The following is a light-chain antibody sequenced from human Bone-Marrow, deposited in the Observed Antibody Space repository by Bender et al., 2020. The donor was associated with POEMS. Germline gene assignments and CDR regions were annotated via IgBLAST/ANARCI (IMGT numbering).Light chain of an antibody. CDR3: CSYAGSRTYV. CDR1: SSDVGRYNF. CDR2: QVT. V-gene: IGLV2-8*01. J-gene: IGLJ1*01. Sequence: QSPLTQPPSASGSPGQSVTISCTGTSSDVGRYNFVSWYQQHPGKAPKLMIYQVTKRPSGVPDRFSASKSGNTASLTISGLQAEDEVVYYCCSYAGSRTYVFGAGTTVTVL.